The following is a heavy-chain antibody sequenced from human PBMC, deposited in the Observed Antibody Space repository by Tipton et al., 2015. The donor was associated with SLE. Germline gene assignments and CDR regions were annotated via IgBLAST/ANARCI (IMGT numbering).Heavy chain of an antibody. D-gene: IGHD6-13*01. CDR3: AKGIGILTGIAAGNYWYGMDV. Sequence: SLRLSCAASGFTFSSYGMHWVRQAPGKGLEWVAVISYDGSNKYYADSVKGRFTISRDNSKNTLYLQMNSLRAEDTAVYYCAKGIGILTGIAAGNYWYGMDVWGQGTTVTVSS. CDR1: GFTFSSYG. J-gene: IGHJ6*02. CDR2: ISYDGSNK. V-gene: IGHV3-30*18.